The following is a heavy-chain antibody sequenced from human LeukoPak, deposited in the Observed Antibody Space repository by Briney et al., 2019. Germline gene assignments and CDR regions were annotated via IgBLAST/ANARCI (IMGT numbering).Heavy chain of an antibody. CDR2: INPSGGST. J-gene: IGHJ4*02. CDR1: GYTFTSYY. V-gene: IGHV1-46*01. CDR3: ARGGIGSPVVY. Sequence: ASVKVSCKASGYTFTSYYMHWVRQAPGQGLEWMGIINPSGGSTSYAQKFQGRVTMTRDTSTSTAYMELRSLRSDDTAVYYCARGGIGSPVVYWGQGTLVTVSS. D-gene: IGHD1-26*01.